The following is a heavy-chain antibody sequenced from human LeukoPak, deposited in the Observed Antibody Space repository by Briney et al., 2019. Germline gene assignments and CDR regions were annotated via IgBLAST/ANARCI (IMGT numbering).Heavy chain of an antibody. J-gene: IGHJ4*02. CDR2: ISTYNGDT. CDR3: ARVSYYDH. V-gene: IGHV1-18*01. CDR1: GYTFTDFG. Sequence: ASVKLSCKASGYTFTDFGISWVRQAPGQGLEWMGWISTYNGDTNFAQKFQGRVTMPTDTSTHTAYMELRSLTSDDTAVYYCARVSYYDHWAEGTLLSVSS.